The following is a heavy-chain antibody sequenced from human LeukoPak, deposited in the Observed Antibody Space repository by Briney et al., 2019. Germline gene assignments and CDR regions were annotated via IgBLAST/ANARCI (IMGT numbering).Heavy chain of an antibody. Sequence: GGSLRLSCAASGFTFSSYAMSWVRQAPGKGLEWVSYISSSSTIYYADSVKGRFTISRDNAKNSLYLQMNSLRDEDTAVYSCARSYSSGWFYFDYWGQGTLVTVSS. CDR3: ARSYSSGWFYFDY. J-gene: IGHJ4*02. CDR2: ISSSSTI. CDR1: GFTFSSYA. D-gene: IGHD6-19*01. V-gene: IGHV3-48*02.